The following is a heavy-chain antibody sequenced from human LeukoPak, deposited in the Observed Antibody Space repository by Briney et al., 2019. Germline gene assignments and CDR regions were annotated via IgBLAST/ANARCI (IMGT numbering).Heavy chain of an antibody. CDR3: VRGNDYGGPHY. Sequence: TGGSLRLSCAVSGFTFSSYWMHWVRQAPGKGLVWVSRIDRDGSRINYADSVKGRCTISRDNGKNTLFLQMNSLRAEDAAVYYCVRGNDYGGPHYWGQGTLVTVSS. J-gene: IGHJ4*02. V-gene: IGHV3-74*01. CDR2: IDRDGSRI. CDR1: GFTFSSYW. D-gene: IGHD4-23*01.